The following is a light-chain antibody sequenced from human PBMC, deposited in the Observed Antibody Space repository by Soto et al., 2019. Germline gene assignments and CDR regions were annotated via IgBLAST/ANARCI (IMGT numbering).Light chain of an antibody. CDR1: QSISSY. CDR2: AAS. J-gene: IGKJ1*01. CDR3: QQSYSTPRT. Sequence: DIQMTQSPSSLSASVGDRVTITCRASQSISSYLNWYQQKPGKAPKLLIYAASSLQSGVPSRFSGSGSGTDFTLTISSLQPEEFTTYYCQQSYSTPRTCGQGTKVEIK. V-gene: IGKV1-39*01.